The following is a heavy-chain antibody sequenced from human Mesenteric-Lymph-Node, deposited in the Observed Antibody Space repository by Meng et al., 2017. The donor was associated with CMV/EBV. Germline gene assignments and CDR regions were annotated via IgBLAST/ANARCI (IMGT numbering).Heavy chain of an antibody. CDR3: ARGGPEWELLGEYFQH. Sequence: ASVKVSCKASGYTFTGYYMHWVRQAPGQGLEWMGIINPSGGSTSYAQKFQGRVTMTRDTSTSTVYMELSSLRSEDTAVYYCARGGPEWELLGEYFQHWGQGTLVTVSS. CDR2: INPSGGST. J-gene: IGHJ1*01. D-gene: IGHD1-26*01. CDR1: GYTFTGYY. V-gene: IGHV1-46*01.